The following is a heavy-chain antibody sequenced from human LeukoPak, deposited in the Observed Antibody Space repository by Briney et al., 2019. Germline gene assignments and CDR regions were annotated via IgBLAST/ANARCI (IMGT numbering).Heavy chain of an antibody. CDR1: GFTFSSYA. CDR3: VRRSGGYDY. J-gene: IGHJ4*02. V-gene: IGHV3-64D*06. Sequence: PGGSPRLSCSASGFTFSSYAMHWVRQAPVKGLEYVSAISSNGGSTYHADSVKGRFTISRDNSKNTLYLQMSSLRVEDTAVYYCVRRSGGYDYRGQGTLVTVSP. D-gene: IGHD5-12*01. CDR2: ISSNGGST.